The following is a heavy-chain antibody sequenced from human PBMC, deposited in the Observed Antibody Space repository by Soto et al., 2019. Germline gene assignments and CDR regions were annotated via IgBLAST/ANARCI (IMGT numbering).Heavy chain of an antibody. CDR3: ARDEGLVPAANGGMDV. CDR1: GGTFSSYA. CDR2: IIPIFGTA. D-gene: IGHD2-2*01. Sequence: QVQLVQSGAEVKKPGSSVKVSCKASGGTFSSYAISWVRQAPGQGLEWMGGIIPIFGTANYAQKFQGRVTITADESTSTAYMELSSLRSKDTAVYYCARDEGLVPAANGGMDVWGQGTTVTVSS. J-gene: IGHJ6*02. V-gene: IGHV1-69*12.